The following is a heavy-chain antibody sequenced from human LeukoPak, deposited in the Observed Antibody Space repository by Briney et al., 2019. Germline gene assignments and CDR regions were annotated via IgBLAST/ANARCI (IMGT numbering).Heavy chain of an antibody. Sequence: ASVKVSCKASGLTFNTYTINWVRQAPGQGLELLGRIIPVFGIADSTQNFRGRVTISADTAATTAYMELNNLRSEDTAVYYCALEHDCSRFPRTEFWGQGTLVTVSS. J-gene: IGHJ4*02. V-gene: IGHV1-69*02. D-gene: IGHD2-15*01. CDR2: IIPVFGIA. CDR1: GLTFNTYT. CDR3: ALEHDCSRFPRTEF.